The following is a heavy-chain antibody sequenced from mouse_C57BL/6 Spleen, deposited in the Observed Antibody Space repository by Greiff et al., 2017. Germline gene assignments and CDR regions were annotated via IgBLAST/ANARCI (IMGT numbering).Heavy chain of an antibody. V-gene: IGHV1-42*01. CDR1: GYSFTGYY. D-gene: IGHD1-1*01. CDR2: INPSTGGT. J-gene: IGHJ2*01. Sequence: VQLKESGPELVKPGASVKISCKASGYSFTGYYMNWVKQSPEKSLEWIGEINPSTGGTTYNQKFKAKATLTVDKSSSTAYMQLKSLTSEDSAVYYCARWNITTVSDYWGQGTTLTVSS. CDR3: ARWNITTVSDY.